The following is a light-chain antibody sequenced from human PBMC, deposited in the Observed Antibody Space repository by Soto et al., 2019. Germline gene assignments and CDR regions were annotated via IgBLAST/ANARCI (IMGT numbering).Light chain of an antibody. V-gene: IGKV1-5*01. CDR1: QSVSSW. Sequence: NQMTQPPSTLSASVGDRVTSTCRASQSVSSWLAWYQQKPGKAPKLLIYDASSLESGVPSRFSGSGSGTEFTLTISSLQPDDFATYYCQQYNSYRTFGQGTKVDIK. J-gene: IGKJ1*01. CDR3: QQYNSYRT. CDR2: DAS.